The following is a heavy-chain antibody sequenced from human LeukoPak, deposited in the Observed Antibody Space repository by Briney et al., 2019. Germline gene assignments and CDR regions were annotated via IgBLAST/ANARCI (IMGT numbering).Heavy chain of an antibody. Sequence: ASVKVSCKASGYTFTDYYVHWVRQAPGQGFEWMGWGNPKSGGTNYAQRFQGRVTMTRDTSISTAYMELRRLRVDDTAVYYCARDFDTGGYYAGHWGQGTLVTVSS. CDR3: ARDFDTGGYYAGH. D-gene: IGHD3-22*01. CDR1: GYTFTDYY. CDR2: GNPKSGGT. J-gene: IGHJ4*02. V-gene: IGHV1-2*02.